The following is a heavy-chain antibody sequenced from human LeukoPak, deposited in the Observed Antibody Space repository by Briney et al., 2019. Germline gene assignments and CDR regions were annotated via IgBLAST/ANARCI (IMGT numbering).Heavy chain of an antibody. Sequence: GGSLRLSCAASGFTFSSYWIYWVRQAPGKGLVWVSRISPDGSATDYADSVKGRFTISRDNAKDTLYLQMNSLRAEDTAVYYCTRGGTYPLYYFDYWGQGTLVTVSS. V-gene: IGHV3-74*01. CDR3: TRGGTYPLYYFDY. D-gene: IGHD1-26*01. J-gene: IGHJ4*02. CDR2: ISPDGSAT. CDR1: GFTFSSYW.